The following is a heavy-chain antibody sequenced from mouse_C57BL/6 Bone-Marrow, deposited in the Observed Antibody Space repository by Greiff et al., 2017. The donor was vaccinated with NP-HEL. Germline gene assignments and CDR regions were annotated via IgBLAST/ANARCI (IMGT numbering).Heavy chain of an antibody. Sequence: QVQLQQSGAELVRPGSSVKLSCNDSYFAIMASAMHWVPHLPCPCLDWIGSFTMYSDATEYSENFKGKATLTANTSSSTAYMELSSLTSEDSAVYYCARSRWLKVDYWGQGTSVTVSS. J-gene: IGHJ4*01. CDR3: ARSRWLKVDY. CDR2: FTMYSDAT. CDR1: YFAIMASA. V-gene: IGHV1-49*01. D-gene: IGHD2-3*01.